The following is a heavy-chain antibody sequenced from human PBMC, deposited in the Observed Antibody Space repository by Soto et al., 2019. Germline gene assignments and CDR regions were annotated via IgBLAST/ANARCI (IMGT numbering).Heavy chain of an antibody. D-gene: IGHD6-13*01. CDR1: GDSLSSNSAA. V-gene: IGHV6-1*01. CDR2: TYYRPKSYN. J-gene: IGHJ6*02. Sequence: PSQTLSLTCAISGDSLSSNSAARNSIRQSPSRGLEWLGRTYYRPKSYNAHAASVKSRITINPDTSKNQFSLRLNSVTPEDTAVYYCARGKVAVNQTPIAAAGSGYYYGMDVWGQGTTVTVSS. CDR3: ARGKVAVNQTPIAAAGSGYYYGMDV.